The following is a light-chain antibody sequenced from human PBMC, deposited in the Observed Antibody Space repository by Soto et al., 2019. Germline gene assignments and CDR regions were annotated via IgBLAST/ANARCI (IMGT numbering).Light chain of an antibody. Sequence: DIQMTQSPSTLSASVGDTVTITCRASQSISNWLAWYQQKPGQAPKRLIHKASTLESGVPSRFSGRGSGTEFTLTISSLQPDDFATFYCQQYDRFPYTFGQGTKLEIK. V-gene: IGKV1-5*03. J-gene: IGKJ2*01. CDR3: QQYDRFPYT. CDR1: QSISNW. CDR2: KAS.